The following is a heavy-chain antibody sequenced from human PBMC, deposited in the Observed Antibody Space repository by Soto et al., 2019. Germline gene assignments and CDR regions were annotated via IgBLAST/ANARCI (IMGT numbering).Heavy chain of an antibody. CDR3: ARAPNYIWGSSQDYYFDY. J-gene: IGHJ4*02. CDR2: IYSGGST. CDR1: GFTVSSNY. Sequence: GGSLRLSCAASGFTVSSNYMSWVRQAPGKGLEWVSVIYSGGSTYYADSVKGRFTISRDNSKNTLYLQMNSLRAEDTAVYYCARAPNYIWGSSQDYYFDYWGQGTLVTVSS. D-gene: IGHD3-16*01. V-gene: IGHV3-66*01.